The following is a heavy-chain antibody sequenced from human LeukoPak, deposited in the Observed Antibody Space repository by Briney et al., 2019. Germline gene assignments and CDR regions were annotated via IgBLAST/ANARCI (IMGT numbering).Heavy chain of an antibody. D-gene: IGHD6-19*01. Sequence: PSGTLSLTRAVSGGSISSSNWWSWVRQPPGKGLEWIGEIYHSGSTNYNPSLKSRVTISVDKSKNQFSLKLSSVTAADTAVYYCARGMGQWPYPEYFQHWGQGTLVTVSS. CDR1: GGSISSSNW. CDR2: IYHSGST. J-gene: IGHJ1*01. CDR3: ARGMGQWPYPEYFQH. V-gene: IGHV4-4*02.